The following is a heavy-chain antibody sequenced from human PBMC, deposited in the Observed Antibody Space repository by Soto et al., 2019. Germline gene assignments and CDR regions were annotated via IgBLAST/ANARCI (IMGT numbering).Heavy chain of an antibody. CDR1: GYSFTTYW. Sequence: DSLRISCKTSGYSFTTYWIALVRQMPGKGLEWVGIIYPGGGSENRYNPSFQGRVTISADRSTATAYLEWHSLRASDTATYYCARHEQYFYSYYGMDVWGQGTTVTVSS. J-gene: IGHJ6*02. V-gene: IGHV5-51*01. CDR2: IYPGGGSEN. CDR3: ARHEQYFYSYYGMDV.